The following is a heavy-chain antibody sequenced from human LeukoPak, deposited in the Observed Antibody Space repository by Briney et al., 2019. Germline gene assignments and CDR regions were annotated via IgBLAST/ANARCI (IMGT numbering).Heavy chain of an antibody. J-gene: IGHJ4*02. CDR3: ARGGLFGSGSYYNFDY. V-gene: IGHV4-59*01. CDR1: GGSIRNYY. Sequence: PSETLSLTCTVSGGSIRNYYWSWIRQPPGKGLEWIGYIYYSGSTNYNPSLKSRVTISVDTSKNQFSLKLSSVTAADTAVYHCARGGLFGSGSYYNFDYWGQGTLVTVSS. CDR2: IYYSGST. D-gene: IGHD3-10*01.